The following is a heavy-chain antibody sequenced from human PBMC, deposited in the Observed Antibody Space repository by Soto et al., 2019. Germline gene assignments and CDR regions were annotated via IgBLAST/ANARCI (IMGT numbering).Heavy chain of an antibody. V-gene: IGHV3-23*01. Sequence: PGGSLRLSGVSSGFSFSSYAMNWVRHAPGKGLELVSTISGSFCSTYYTDSVQGRFTVSRDNSKNTLYLQMNSLRAEDTAVYYCASRSATVLSLTYWGPGTQVTVSS. D-gene: IGHD2-8*01. CDR3: ASRSATVLSLTY. CDR1: GFSFSSYA. CDR2: ISGSFCST. J-gene: IGHJ4*02.